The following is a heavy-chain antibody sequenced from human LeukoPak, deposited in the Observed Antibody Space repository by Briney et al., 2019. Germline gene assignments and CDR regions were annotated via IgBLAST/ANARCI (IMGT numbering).Heavy chain of an antibody. D-gene: IGHD3-10*01. CDR3: AREDYGSGSYFGYYYYYGMDV. Sequence: GRSLRLSCAASGFTFSSYGMHWVRQAPGKGLEWVAVIWYDGSNKYYADSVKGRFTISRDNSKNTLYLQMNSLRAEDTAVYYWAREDYGSGSYFGYYYYYGMDVWGQGTTVTVSS. CDR2: IWYDGSNK. CDR1: GFTFSSYG. V-gene: IGHV3-33*01. J-gene: IGHJ6*02.